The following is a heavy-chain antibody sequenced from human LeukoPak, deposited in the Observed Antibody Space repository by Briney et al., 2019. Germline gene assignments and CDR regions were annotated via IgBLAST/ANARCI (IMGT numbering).Heavy chain of an antibody. CDR3: ARRKSVYYFDY. CDR2: IFYDGNGK. J-gene: IGHJ4*02. Sequence: PGRSLRLSCAASGFVFSDYGMHWVRQAPGKGLEWVAAIFYDGNGKYYADSVKGRFTISRDTSKNTLYLQMNSLRAEDTAVYYCARRKSVYYFDYWGLGTLVTVSS. D-gene: IGHD2-8*01. CDR1: GFVFSDYG. V-gene: IGHV3-33*01.